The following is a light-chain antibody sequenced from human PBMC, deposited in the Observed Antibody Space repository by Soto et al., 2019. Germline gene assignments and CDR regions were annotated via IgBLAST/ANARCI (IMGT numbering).Light chain of an antibody. V-gene: IGKV3D-15*01. CDR1: QYISSN. Sequence: DIVMTQSPATLSESPGERVTLSCRASQYISSNLAWYQHKPGQPPRLLIYDATSRATGIASRFSGSGSGTDFTLTFISLQSEDFAVYFCQQYHDWPPLTFGGGTKVEIK. CDR3: QQYHDWPPLT. CDR2: DAT. J-gene: IGKJ4*01.